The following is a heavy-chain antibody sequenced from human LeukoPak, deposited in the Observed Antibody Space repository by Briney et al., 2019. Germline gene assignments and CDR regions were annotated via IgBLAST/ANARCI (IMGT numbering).Heavy chain of an antibody. V-gene: IGHV4-39*01. D-gene: IGHD2-2*01. CDR2: IYYSGST. CDR3: AHQLYHFAFDI. CDR1: DGSISSSSYY. J-gene: IGHJ3*02. Sequence: SETLSLTCTVSDGSISSSSYYWGWIRQPPGKGLEWIGSIYYSGSTYYNPSLKSRVTISVDTSKNQFSLKLSSVTAADTAVYYCAHQLYHFAFDIWGQGTMLTVSS.